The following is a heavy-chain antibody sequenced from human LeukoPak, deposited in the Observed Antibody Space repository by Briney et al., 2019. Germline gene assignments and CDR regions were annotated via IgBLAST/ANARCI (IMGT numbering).Heavy chain of an antibody. V-gene: IGHV1-46*01. CDR2: INPSGGST. CDR1: GYTFTSYY. J-gene: IGHJ6*02. Sequence: ASVKVSCKASGYTFTSYYMHWVRQAPGQGLEWMGIINPSGGSTSYAQKFQGRVTMTRDTSTSTVYMELSSLRSEDTAVYYCATQTRVTTHYYYYGMDVWGQGTTVTVSS. CDR3: ATQTRVTTHYYYYGMDV. D-gene: IGHD4-17*01.